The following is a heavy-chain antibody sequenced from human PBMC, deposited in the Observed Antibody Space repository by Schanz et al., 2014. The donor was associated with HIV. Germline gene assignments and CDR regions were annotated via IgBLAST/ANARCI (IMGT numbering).Heavy chain of an antibody. J-gene: IGHJ6*02. D-gene: IGHD3-16*01. V-gene: IGHV1-18*01. Sequence: HLVQSGTEVKKPGASVKVSCEASGYTFSNYDIVWVRQAPGQRLQWVAWINTYYSTPHYAQRLQGRVTMTRDTSISTAYMELTRLRYDDTAVYYCARDLMFTTPLLGMDVWGQGTTVTVSS. CDR2: INTYYSTP. CDR3: ARDLMFTTPLLGMDV. CDR1: GYTFSNYD.